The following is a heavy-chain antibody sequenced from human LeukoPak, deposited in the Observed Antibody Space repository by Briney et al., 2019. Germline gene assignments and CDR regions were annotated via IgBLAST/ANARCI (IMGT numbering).Heavy chain of an antibody. J-gene: IGHJ6*02. D-gene: IGHD6-19*01. CDR2: IKQDGSEK. CDR1: GFTFSSYW. Sequence: GGSLRLSCAASGFTFSSYWMSWVRQAPGKGLEWVANIKQDGSEKYYVDSVKGRFTISRDNAKNSLYLQMNSLRAEDTAVYYCARDDSSGWGPYYYGMDVWGQGTTVTVSS. V-gene: IGHV3-7*03. CDR3: ARDDSSGWGPYYYGMDV.